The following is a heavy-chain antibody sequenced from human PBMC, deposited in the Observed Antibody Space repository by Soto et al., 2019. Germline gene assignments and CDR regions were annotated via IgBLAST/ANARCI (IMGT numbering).Heavy chain of an antibody. CDR2: VAQSGFT. Sequence: QLQLQESGPGLVKPSGTLSLTCTVSNGSMTSSLWWSWVRQSPGKGLVWIGEVAQSGFTSYNPSLKSRLTISQDRSNNQFSLRLTSVTAADTAVYYCARNRYGGYDFDSWGQGTLVTVSS. J-gene: IGHJ4*02. D-gene: IGHD5-12*01. CDR1: NGSMTSSLW. V-gene: IGHV4-4*02. CDR3: ARNRYGGYDFDS.